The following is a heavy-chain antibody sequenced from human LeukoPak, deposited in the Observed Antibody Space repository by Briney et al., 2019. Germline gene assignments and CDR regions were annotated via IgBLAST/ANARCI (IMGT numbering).Heavy chain of an antibody. CDR1: GGSISSSSYY. CDR2: IYYSGST. CDR3: AREGHIAAAGTPFDY. V-gene: IGHV4-39*07. J-gene: IGHJ4*02. Sequence: PSETLSLTCTVSGGSISSSSYYWGWIRQPPGKGLEWIGSIYYSGSTYYNPSLKSRVTISVDTSKNQFSLKLSSVTAADTAVYYCAREGHIAAAGTPFDYWGQGTLVTVSS. D-gene: IGHD6-13*01.